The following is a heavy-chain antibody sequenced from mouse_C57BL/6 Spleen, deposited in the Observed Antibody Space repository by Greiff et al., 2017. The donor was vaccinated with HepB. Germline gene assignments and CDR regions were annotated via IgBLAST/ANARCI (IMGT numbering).Heavy chain of an antibody. D-gene: IGHD4-1*01. Sequence: QVQLQQSGAELVKPGASVKLSCKASGYTFTSYWMHWVKQRPGQGLEWIGMIHPNSGSTNYNEKFKSKATLTVDKSSSTAYMQLSSLTSEDSAVYYCARELGREYFDYWGQGTTLTVSS. CDR3: ARELGREYFDY. CDR2: IHPNSGST. V-gene: IGHV1-64*01. CDR1: GYTFTSYW. J-gene: IGHJ2*01.